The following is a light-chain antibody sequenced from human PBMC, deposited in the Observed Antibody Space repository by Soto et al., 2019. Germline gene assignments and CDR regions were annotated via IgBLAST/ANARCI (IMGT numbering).Light chain of an antibody. J-gene: IGKJ4*01. CDR1: PSVTSY. Sequence: DIQMTQSPYSLFASVGDRVTITCPASPSVTSYLNWYQQKPGKAPKLLIYAASSLQSGVPSRFSGSGSGTDFTLTITSLQPEDFAAYFCQQTYSSPLTFGGGTKV. CDR2: AAS. V-gene: IGKV1-39*01. CDR3: QQTYSSPLT.